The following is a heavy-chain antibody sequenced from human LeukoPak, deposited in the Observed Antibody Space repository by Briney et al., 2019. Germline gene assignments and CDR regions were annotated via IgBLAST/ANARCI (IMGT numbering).Heavy chain of an antibody. CDR3: AEDASAYWLLFFDY. J-gene: IGHJ4*02. Sequence: GGSLRLSCAASGFTFSSYGMPWVRQAPGKGLEWVAVISYDGSNKYYADSVKGRFTISRDNSKNTLYLQMNSLRAEDTAVYYCAEDASAYWLLFFDYRGQGTLVTVSS. CDR1: GFTFSSYG. CDR2: ISYDGSNK. D-gene: IGHD3-9*01. V-gene: IGHV3-30*18.